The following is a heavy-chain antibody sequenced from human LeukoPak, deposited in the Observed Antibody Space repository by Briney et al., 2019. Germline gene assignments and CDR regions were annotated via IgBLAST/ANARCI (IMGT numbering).Heavy chain of an antibody. CDR3: AKVLSATVVKSNAFDI. Sequence: GGSLRLSCAASGFTFSSYAMSWVRQAPGKGLEWVSAISGSGGSAYYADSVKGRFTISRDNSKNTLYLQMNSLRAEDTAVYYCAKVLSATVVKSNAFDIWGQGTMVTVSS. V-gene: IGHV3-23*01. CDR1: GFTFSSYA. J-gene: IGHJ3*02. D-gene: IGHD4-23*01. CDR2: ISGSGGSA.